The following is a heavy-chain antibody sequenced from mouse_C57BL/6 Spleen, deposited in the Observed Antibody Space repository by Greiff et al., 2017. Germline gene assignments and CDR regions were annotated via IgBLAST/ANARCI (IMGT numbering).Heavy chain of an antibody. CDR3: AMRDYDGMDY. Sequence: VKLMESGAELVKPGASVKMSCKASGYTFTTYPIEWMKQNHGKSLEWIGNFHPCNDDTKYNEKFKGKATLTVEKSSSTVYLELSRLTADDSAVYYCAMRDYDGMDYWGQGTSVTVSS. V-gene: IGHV1-47*01. D-gene: IGHD2-4*01. CDR1: GYTFTTYP. J-gene: IGHJ4*01. CDR2: FHPCNDDT.